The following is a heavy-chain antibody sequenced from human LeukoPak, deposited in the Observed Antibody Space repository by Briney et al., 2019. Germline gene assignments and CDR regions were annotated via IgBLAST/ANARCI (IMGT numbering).Heavy chain of an antibody. J-gene: IGHJ4*02. CDR1: GFTFSSYA. Sequence: VGSLRLSCAASGFTFSSYAMSWVRQAPGKGLEWVSAISGSGGSTYYADSVKGRFTISRDNSKNTLYLQMNSLRAEDTAVDYCAKDRALITMIVVVITPTGGFHYWVQGTLVTVSS. D-gene: IGHD3-22*01. V-gene: IGHV3-23*01. CDR3: AKDRALITMIVVVITPTGGFHY. CDR2: ISGSGGST.